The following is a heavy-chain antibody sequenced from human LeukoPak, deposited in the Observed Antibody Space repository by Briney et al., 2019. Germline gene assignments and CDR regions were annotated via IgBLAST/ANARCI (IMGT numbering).Heavy chain of an antibody. Sequence: SETLSLTCAVYGGSITSYYWSWLRQPPGKGLEWIGYIYYSGSTNYNPSLKSRVTISVDTSKNQFSLKLSSVTAADTAVYYCARDYSTGYPSFDYWGQGTLVTVSS. V-gene: IGHV4-59*01. J-gene: IGHJ4*02. CDR2: IYYSGST. D-gene: IGHD3-9*01. CDR1: GGSITSYY. CDR3: ARDYSTGYPSFDY.